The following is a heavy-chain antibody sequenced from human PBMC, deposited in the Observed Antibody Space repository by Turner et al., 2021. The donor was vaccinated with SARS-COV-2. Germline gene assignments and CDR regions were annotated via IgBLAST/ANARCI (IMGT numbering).Heavy chain of an antibody. Sequence: QVQLVESGGGVVQPGRSLRISCVASGFTFSTYGMHWVRQAPGKGLEWVAVISYHGSNKYYADSVKGRFTISRDNSKNTLYLQMNSLRAEDTAVYYCAKDHVTVAAYFDYWGQGTLVTVSS. CDR3: AKDHVTVAAYFDY. D-gene: IGHD6-19*01. CDR2: ISYHGSNK. CDR1: GFTFSTYG. J-gene: IGHJ4*02. V-gene: IGHV3-30*18.